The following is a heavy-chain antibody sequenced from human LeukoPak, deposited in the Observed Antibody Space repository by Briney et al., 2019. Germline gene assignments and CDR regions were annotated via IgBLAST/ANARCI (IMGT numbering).Heavy chain of an antibody. CDR2: IYYSGST. V-gene: IGHV4-31*11. J-gene: IGHJ4*02. CDR1: GGSFSGYY. CDR3: AREARGATRGIDY. D-gene: IGHD1-26*01. Sequence: SETLSLTCAVYGGSFSGYYWSWIRQHPGKGLEWIGYIYYSGSTYYNPSLKSRVTISVDTSKNQFSLKLSSVTAADTAVYYCAREARGATRGIDYWGQGTLVTVSS.